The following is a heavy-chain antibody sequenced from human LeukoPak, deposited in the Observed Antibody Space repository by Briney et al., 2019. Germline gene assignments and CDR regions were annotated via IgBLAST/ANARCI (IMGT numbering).Heavy chain of an antibody. V-gene: IGHV4-59*08. D-gene: IGHD1-20*01. CDR3: ARLLGNWNDPGRFDP. J-gene: IGHJ5*02. Sequence: SETLSLTCTVSGGSISSYYWSWIRQPPGKGLEWIGYIYYSGSTNYNPSLKSRVTISVDTSKNQFSLKLSSVTAADTAVYYCARLLGNWNDPGRFDPWGQGTLVTVSS. CDR2: IYYSGST. CDR1: GGSISSYY.